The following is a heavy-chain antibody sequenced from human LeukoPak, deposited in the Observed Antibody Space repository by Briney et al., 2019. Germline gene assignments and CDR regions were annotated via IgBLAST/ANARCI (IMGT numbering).Heavy chain of an antibody. CDR1: GFTFSSYW. J-gene: IGHJ4*02. CDR3: AKDWDELCDY. CDR2: INQDGSEK. V-gene: IGHV3-7*01. Sequence: PGGSLRLSCAASGFTFSSYWMSWVRQAPGKGLEWVANINQDGSEKYYVDSVKGRLTISRDNAKNSLYLQMNSLRAEDTAVYYCAKDWDELCDYWGQGTLVTVSS. D-gene: IGHD1-26*01.